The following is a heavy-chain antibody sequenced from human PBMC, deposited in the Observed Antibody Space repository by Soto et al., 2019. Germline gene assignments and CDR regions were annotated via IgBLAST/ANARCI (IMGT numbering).Heavy chain of an antibody. CDR2: ISGSGGST. V-gene: IGHV3-23*01. J-gene: IGHJ4*02. CDR1: GFTFSSYA. D-gene: IGHD3-22*01. CDR3: AKDRGAYYYDSSGYHGDFDY. Sequence: HPGGSLRLSCAASGFTFSSYAMSWVRQAPGKGLEWVSAISGSGGSTYYADSVKGRFTISRDNSKNTLYLQMNSLRAEDTAVYYCAKDRGAYYYDSSGYHGDFDYWGQGTLVTVSS.